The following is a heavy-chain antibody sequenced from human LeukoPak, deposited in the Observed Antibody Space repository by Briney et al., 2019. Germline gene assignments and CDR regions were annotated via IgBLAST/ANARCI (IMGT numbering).Heavy chain of an antibody. CDR2: ISGSGGST. V-gene: IGHV3-23*01. J-gene: IGHJ3*02. CDR3: AKDGGSYYPASPYAFDI. D-gene: IGHD1-26*01. Sequence: PGGSLRLSCAASGFTFSSYAMSWVRQAPGKGLEWASAISGSGGSTYYADSVKGRFTISRDNSKNTLYLQMNSLRAEDTAVYYCAKDGGSYYPASPYAFDIWGQGTMVTVSS. CDR1: GFTFSSYA.